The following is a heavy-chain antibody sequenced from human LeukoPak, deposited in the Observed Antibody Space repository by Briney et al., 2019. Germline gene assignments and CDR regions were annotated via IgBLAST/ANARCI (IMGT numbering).Heavy chain of an antibody. CDR2: IGTASDT. CDR1: GFTFSSYD. Sequence: GGSLRLSCAASGFTFSSYDMHWVRQATGKGLEWVSAIGTASDTYYPGSVKGRFTISRENAKNSLYLQMNSLRAGDTAVYYCTRSHPRRDDAFDIWGQGTMVTVSS. V-gene: IGHV3-13*01. D-gene: IGHD5-24*01. CDR3: TRSHPRRDDAFDI. J-gene: IGHJ3*02.